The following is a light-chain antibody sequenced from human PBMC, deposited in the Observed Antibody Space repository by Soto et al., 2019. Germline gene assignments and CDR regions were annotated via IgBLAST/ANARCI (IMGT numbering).Light chain of an antibody. Sequence: DIQMTQSPSTLSGSVGDRVTITCRASQTISSWLAWYQQKPGKAPKLLIYKASTLKNGVPSRFSGSGSGTEFTLTISSLQPDDFATYYCQYYNSYSEAFGQGTKVELK. CDR2: KAS. CDR3: QYYNSYSEA. V-gene: IGKV1-5*03. J-gene: IGKJ1*01. CDR1: QTISSW.